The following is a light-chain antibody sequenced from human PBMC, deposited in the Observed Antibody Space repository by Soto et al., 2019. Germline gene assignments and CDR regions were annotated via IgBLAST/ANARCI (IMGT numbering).Light chain of an antibody. Sequence: QSALTQPASVSGSPGQSITISCTGTSRDVGGYNYVSWYQKHPGKAPKLMIYDVRNRPSGVSNRFSGSKSVNTASLTISGLQAEDEADYYCSSYTTISTYVFGTGTKLTVL. J-gene: IGLJ1*01. CDR1: SRDVGGYNY. V-gene: IGLV2-14*01. CDR2: DVR. CDR3: SSYTTISTYV.